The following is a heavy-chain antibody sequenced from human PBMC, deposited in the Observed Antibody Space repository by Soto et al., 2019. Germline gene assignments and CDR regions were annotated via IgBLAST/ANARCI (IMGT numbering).Heavy chain of an antibody. CDR2: TFYRSKWYN. CDR3: AKEGGDHYYYYAMDV. CDR1: GDSTSSNSAA. J-gene: IGHJ6*02. D-gene: IGHD2-21*01. V-gene: IGHV6-1*01. Sequence: PSQTLSLTCAISGDSTSSNSAAWSWIRQSRSRGLEWLGRTFYRSKWYNDYAVSVKGGITINPDTSKNLFSLKLSTGTAEETAAYYCAKEGGDHYYYYAMDVWGQGTTVTVSS.